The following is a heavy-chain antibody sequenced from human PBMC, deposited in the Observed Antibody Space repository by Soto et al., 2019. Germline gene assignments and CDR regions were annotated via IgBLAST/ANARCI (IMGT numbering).Heavy chain of an antibody. V-gene: IGHV3-23*01. Sequence: GGSLRLSCAASGFTFSSYAMSWVRQAPGKGLEWVSAISGSGGSTYYADSVKGRFTISRDNSKNTLYLQMNSLRAEDTAVYYCAKEDRGGYQTYYYDSSGYYYVYWGQGTLVTVSS. CDR3: AKEDRGGYQTYYYDSSGYYYVY. CDR2: ISGSGGST. CDR1: GFTFSSYA. D-gene: IGHD3-22*01. J-gene: IGHJ4*02.